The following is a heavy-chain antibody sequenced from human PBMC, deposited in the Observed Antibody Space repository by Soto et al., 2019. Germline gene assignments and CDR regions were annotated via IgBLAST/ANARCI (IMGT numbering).Heavy chain of an antibody. D-gene: IGHD3-3*01. CDR3: ATLRGTYYDFWSGYSYYYYMDV. CDR2: ISSSSSTI. V-gene: IGHV3-48*01. Sequence: GGSLRLSCAASGFTFSSYSMNWVRQAPGKGLEWVSYISSSSSTIYYADSVKGRFTISRDNAKNLLYLQMNSLRAEDTAVYYCATLRGTYYDFWSGYSYYYYMDVWGKGTTVTVSS. CDR1: GFTFSSYS. J-gene: IGHJ6*03.